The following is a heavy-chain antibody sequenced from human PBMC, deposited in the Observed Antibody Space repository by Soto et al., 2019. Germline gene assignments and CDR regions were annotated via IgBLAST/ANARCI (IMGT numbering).Heavy chain of an antibody. J-gene: IGHJ5*02. Sequence: GGSLRLSCAASGFTFSTYALSWVRQAPGKGLEWVSAISANGQGIYYADSVRGRFTISRDNAKNTVSLQMNSLRAEDTGVYYCAKDSWYLDLWSQGSLVTVSS. CDR2: ISANGQGI. CDR3: AKDSWYLDL. CDR1: GFTFSTYA. D-gene: IGHD6-13*01. V-gene: IGHV3-23*01.